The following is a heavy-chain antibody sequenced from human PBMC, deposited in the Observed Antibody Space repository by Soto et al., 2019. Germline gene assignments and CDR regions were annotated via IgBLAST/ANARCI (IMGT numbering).Heavy chain of an antibody. V-gene: IGHV6-1*01. CDR3: ARTVGWLDP. J-gene: IGHJ5*02. CDR2: TYYRSKWYK. Sequence: SQTLSLTCAISGDSVPSNSAAWNWIRQSPSRGLEWLGRTYYRSKWYKEYAASVRSRITIDPDTSKNQFSLQLNSVSPEDTAVYYCARTVGWLDPWGQGTLVTVSS. CDR1: GDSVPSNSAA. D-gene: IGHD2-15*01.